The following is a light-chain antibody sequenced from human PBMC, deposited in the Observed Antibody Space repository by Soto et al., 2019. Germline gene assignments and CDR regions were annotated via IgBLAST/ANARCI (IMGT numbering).Light chain of an antibody. V-gene: IGKV3-20*01. CDR1: QSVSNNY. J-gene: IGKJ4*01. CDR3: LQHNSYPLT. CDR2: GAS. Sequence: ENVLTQSPGTLSLYPGERATLSCRASQSVSNNYLAWYQQKPGQAPRLLIYGASNRATGIPDRFSGSGSGTDFTLTISSLQPEDFATYYCLQHNSYPLTFGGGTKVDIK.